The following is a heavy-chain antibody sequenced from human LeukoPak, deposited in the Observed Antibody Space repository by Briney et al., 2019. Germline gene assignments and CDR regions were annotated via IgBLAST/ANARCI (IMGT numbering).Heavy chain of an antibody. CDR1: GGSFSGYY. J-gene: IGHJ4*02. Sequence: PSETLSLTCAVSGGSFSGYYWSWIRQPPGKGLEWXXXXXHSGGTNYNPSLKSRVTISVDTSKNQFSLKLSSVTAADTAVYYCARGVRYYYGSGSSINDYWGQGTLVTVSS. CDR3: ARGVRYYYGSGSSINDY. D-gene: IGHD3-10*01. CDR2: XXHSGGT. V-gene: IGHV4-34*01.